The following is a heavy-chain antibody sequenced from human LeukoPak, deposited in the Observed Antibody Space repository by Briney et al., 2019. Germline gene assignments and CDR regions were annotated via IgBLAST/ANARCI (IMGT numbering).Heavy chain of an antibody. CDR1: GYTFTSYY. J-gene: IGHJ3*02. V-gene: IGHV1-46*01. CDR3: ASKTGGLMEHDTFDI. D-gene: IGHD1/OR15-1a*01. CDR2: INPSGGST. Sequence: ASVKVSCKASGYTFTSYYMHWVRQAPGQGLEWMGIINPSGGSTSYAQKFQGRVTMTRDTSTSTVYMELSSLRSEDTAVYYCASKTGGLMEHDTFDIWGQGTMVTVSS.